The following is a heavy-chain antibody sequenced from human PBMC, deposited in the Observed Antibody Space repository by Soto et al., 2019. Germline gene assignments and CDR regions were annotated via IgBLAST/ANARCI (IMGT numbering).Heavy chain of an antibody. Sequence: GGSLRPSYASAGGSFASGCVLLVRPAPGKGLEWVSTVLGYGGYTYYADSVKGRFSISRDTSSDTLYLQMNSLRAEDTAVYYCAKDTVYYYGNDGHWGQGTLVTVSS. D-gene: IGHD3-10*01. J-gene: IGHJ4*02. CDR2: VLGYGGYT. CDR3: AKDTVYYYGNDGH. V-gene: IGHV3-23*01. CDR1: GGSFASGC.